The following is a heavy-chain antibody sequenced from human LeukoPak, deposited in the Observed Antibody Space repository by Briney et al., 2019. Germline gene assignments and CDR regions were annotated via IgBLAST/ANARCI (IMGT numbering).Heavy chain of an antibody. J-gene: IGHJ4*02. Sequence: PGGSLRLSCAVSGFTFGSYSMNWVRQAPGKGLEWVSFVSTSGSYIYYADSVKGRFTISRDNAKNSLYLQMNSLRVEDTAVYYCATTRTRDSSGSYGALDYWGQGTLVTVSS. D-gene: IGHD6-19*01. CDR2: VSTSGSYI. V-gene: IGHV3-21*01. CDR1: GFTFGSYS. CDR3: ATTRTRDSSGSYGALDY.